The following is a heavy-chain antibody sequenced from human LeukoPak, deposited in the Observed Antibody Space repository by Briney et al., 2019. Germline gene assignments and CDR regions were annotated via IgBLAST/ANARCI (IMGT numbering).Heavy chain of an antibody. CDR3: ARSGCSTHT. CDR2: IYYRGST. CDR1: GGSISSSSYY. J-gene: IGHJ5*01. V-gene: IGHV4-39*01. Sequence: SETLSLTCTVSGGSISSSSYYWGWIRHPPGKGLEWIGSIYYRGSTCYTPTLQSRVTISVDTSKNQSSLTLSSVTAAPTAVYYCARSGCSTHTWGDGTPVTVSS. D-gene: IGHD2-15*01.